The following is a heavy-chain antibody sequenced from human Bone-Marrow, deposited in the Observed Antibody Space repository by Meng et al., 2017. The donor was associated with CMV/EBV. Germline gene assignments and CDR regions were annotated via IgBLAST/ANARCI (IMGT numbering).Heavy chain of an antibody. V-gene: IGHV3-33*06. Sequence: GESLKISCAASGFTFSSYGMHWVRQAPGKGLEWVAVIWYDGSNKYYADSVKGRFTISRDNSKNTLYLQMNSLRAEDTAVYYCAKDLISSTSCYTCPHYGMDVWGQGTTVTVSS. CDR3: AKDLISSTSCYTCPHYGMDV. CDR1: GFTFSSYG. CDR2: IWYDGSNK. D-gene: IGHD2-2*02. J-gene: IGHJ6*02.